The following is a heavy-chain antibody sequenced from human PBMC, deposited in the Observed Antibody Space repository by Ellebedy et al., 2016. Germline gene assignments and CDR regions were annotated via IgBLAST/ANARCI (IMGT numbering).Heavy chain of an antibody. CDR1: GFTFSSHA. J-gene: IGHJ2*01. CDR3: AKDGDYFDNSGYHFHWYFDL. D-gene: IGHD3-22*01. Sequence: GESLKISCAASGFTFSSHAMSWVRQAPGKGPEWVSAVVGSGNRTHYADSVKGRFTISRDNSKNTLSLQMNSLRAEDTAIYYCAKDGDYFDNSGYHFHWYFDLWGRGTLVTVSS. V-gene: IGHV3-23*01. CDR2: VVGSGNRT.